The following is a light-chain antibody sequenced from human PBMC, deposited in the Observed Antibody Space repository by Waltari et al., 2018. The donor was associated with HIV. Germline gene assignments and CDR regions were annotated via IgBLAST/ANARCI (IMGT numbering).Light chain of an antibody. V-gene: IGKV3-20*01. CDR1: QSVNNNY. CDR2: GAS. Sequence: EIVLTQSPGNLSLSPGERATLSCRASQSVNNNYIARYQQKLGQAPRLLIYGASSRATDIPDRFSGSGSGTDFTLTISRLEPEDFAVYYWQQYGPSLTFGGGTKVEIK. CDR3: QQYGPSLT. J-gene: IGKJ4*01.